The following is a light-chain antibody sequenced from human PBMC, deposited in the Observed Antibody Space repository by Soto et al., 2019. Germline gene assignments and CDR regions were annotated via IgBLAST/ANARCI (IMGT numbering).Light chain of an antibody. J-gene: IGKJ1*01. V-gene: IGKV3-15*01. CDR1: QNIGSN. CDR3: QQYNNWPPAWT. CDR2: GAS. Sequence: EIVMTQSPATVSVSAGAGATLSCRASQNIGSNLAWYQQRSGQAPRLLIYGASKRATGVPAKFSGSGSGTEFTLTISSLQSEDFAVYYCQQYNNWPPAWTFGQGTKVDIK.